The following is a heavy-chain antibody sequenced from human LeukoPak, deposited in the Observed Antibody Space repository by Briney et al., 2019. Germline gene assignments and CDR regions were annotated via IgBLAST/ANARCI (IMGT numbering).Heavy chain of an antibody. J-gene: IGHJ4*02. V-gene: IGHV3-7*01. D-gene: IGHD3-10*01. CDR3: ARHYYGSGRIVD. CDR2: INRDGSEE. Sequence: PGGSLRLSCAASGITFRNFWMTWVRQAPGKGLEWVANINRDGSEEYYVGSVEGRFTISRDNAKNSLFLQMNSLSGEDTAVYYCARHYYGSGRIVDWGQGTLVTVSS. CDR1: GITFRNFW.